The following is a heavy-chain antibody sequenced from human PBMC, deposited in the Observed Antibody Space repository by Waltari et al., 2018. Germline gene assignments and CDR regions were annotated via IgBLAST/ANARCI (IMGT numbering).Heavy chain of an antibody. J-gene: IGHJ3*02. Sequence: EVQLVESGGGLVKPGGSLRLSCAASGFTLSTYSMNWVRQAPGKGLEWVSSISSRTYIYYADSVKGRFTISRDNAKNSLYLQMNTLRAEDTAVYYCGRDVYGDYVGGGGGAFDIWGQGTMVTVSS. CDR2: ISSRTYI. D-gene: IGHD4-17*01. V-gene: IGHV3-21*01. CDR1: GFTLSTYS. CDR3: GRDVYGDYVGGGGGAFDI.